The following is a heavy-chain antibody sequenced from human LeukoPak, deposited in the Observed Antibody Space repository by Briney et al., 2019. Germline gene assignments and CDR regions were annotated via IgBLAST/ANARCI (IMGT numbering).Heavy chain of an antibody. CDR1: SGSITSGTYY. CDR2: IFTSGST. D-gene: IGHD2-2*01. CDR3: ARGHYSASRKYFDL. Sequence: TSETLSLTCTVSSGSITSGTYYWSWIRQPAGKGLEWIGRIFTSGSTNYNPSLKSRVTISVDASRYQFSLKLSSVTTADTAVYYCARGHYSASRKYFDLWGSGTLVAVSS. J-gene: IGHJ2*01. V-gene: IGHV4-61*02.